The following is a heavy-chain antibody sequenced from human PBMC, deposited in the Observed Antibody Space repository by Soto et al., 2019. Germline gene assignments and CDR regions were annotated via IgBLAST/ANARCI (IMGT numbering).Heavy chain of an antibody. CDR2: ISSSSSYI. Sequence: EVQLVESGGGLVKPGGSLRLSCAASGFTFSSYSMNWVRQAPGKGLEWVSSISSSSSYIYYADSVKGRFTISRDNAKNSXYLXXXXXXXXXXXXXXXXXXXXXXGTXXXWGQGTLV. CDR1: GFTFSSYS. V-gene: IGHV3-21*01. J-gene: IGHJ4*02. CDR3: XXXXXXXGTXXX.